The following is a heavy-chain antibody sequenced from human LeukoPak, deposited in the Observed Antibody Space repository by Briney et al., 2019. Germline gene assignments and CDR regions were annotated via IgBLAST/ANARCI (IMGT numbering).Heavy chain of an antibody. CDR3: ARRGSNWGYYFDY. CDR2: IYYSGST. Sequence: PSETLSLTCTVSGGSISSYYWSWIRQPPGKGLEWIGDIYYSGSTNYNPSLKSRVTISVDTSKNQFSLKLSSVTAADTAVYYCARRGSNWGYYFDYWGQGTLVTVSS. D-gene: IGHD7-27*01. J-gene: IGHJ4*02. CDR1: GGSISSYY. V-gene: IGHV4-59*08.